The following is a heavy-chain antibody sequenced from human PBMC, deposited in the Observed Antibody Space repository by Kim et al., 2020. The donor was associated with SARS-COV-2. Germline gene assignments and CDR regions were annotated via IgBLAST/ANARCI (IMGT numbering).Heavy chain of an antibody. Sequence: SAKGRFTISRNKSKNTLYLQMNSLGAEDTAVYYCAKGKGNFASYYYYNMDVWGQGTTVTVSS. D-gene: IGHD4-4*01. J-gene: IGHJ6*02. V-gene: IGHV3-30*02. CDR3: AKGKGNFASYYYYNMDV.